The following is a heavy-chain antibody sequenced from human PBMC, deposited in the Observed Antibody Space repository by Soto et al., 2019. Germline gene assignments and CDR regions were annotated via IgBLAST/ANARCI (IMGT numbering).Heavy chain of an antibody. Sequence: ASVKGSCKASGYTFSSYCISCVRQSPLQVLEWMGWISAYNGNTNYAQKLQGRVTMTTDTSTSTAYMELRSLRSDDTAVYYCARFYYYDSSGYYYLYYFDYWGQGTLVTVSS. CDR3: ARFYYYDSSGYYYLYYFDY. CDR2: ISAYNGNT. J-gene: IGHJ4*02. CDR1: GYTFSSYC. D-gene: IGHD3-22*01. V-gene: IGHV1-18*01.